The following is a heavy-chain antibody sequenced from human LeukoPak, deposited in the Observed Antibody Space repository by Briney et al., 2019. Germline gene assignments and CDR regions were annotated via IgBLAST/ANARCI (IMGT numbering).Heavy chain of an antibody. J-gene: IGHJ4*02. V-gene: IGHV3-30*03. CDR3: ARDYGEEMATNLY. CDR1: GFTFFTYG. D-gene: IGHD5-24*01. CDR2: ISHDGSNQ. Sequence: GGSLRLSCAASGFTFFTYGMHWVRQAPGKGLEWVAVISHDGSNQQYADSVKGRFTISRDNSKNTLYLQMNSLRAEDTAVYYCARDYGEEMATNLYWGQGTLVTVSS.